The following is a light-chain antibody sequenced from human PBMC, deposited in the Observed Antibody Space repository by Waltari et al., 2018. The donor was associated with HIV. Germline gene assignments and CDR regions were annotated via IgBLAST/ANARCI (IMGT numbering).Light chain of an antibody. CDR3: AAWDDSLKVV. CDR2: STN. CDR1: SSNIGTRT. V-gene: IGLV1-44*01. Sequence: QSVLIQPPSASGTPGQRVTISCSGSSSNIGTRTVNWYQQLPGAAPKLLIYSTNQRPSGVPGRFSGSKSGTSASLAISGLQFEDEADYYCAAWDDSLKVVFGGGTKVTVL. J-gene: IGLJ2*01.